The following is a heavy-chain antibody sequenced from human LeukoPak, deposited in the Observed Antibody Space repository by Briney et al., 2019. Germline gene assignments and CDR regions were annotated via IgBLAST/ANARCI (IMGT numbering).Heavy chain of an antibody. CDR1: GGTFSSYA. D-gene: IGHD3-9*01. CDR2: INPNSGGT. Sequence: ASVKVSCKASGGTFSSYAISWVRQAPGQGLKWMGWINPNSGGTNYAQKFQGRVTMTRDTSISTAYMELSRLRSDDTAVYYCARVSYDILTADIGFDYWGQGTLVTVSS. V-gene: IGHV1-2*02. CDR3: ARVSYDILTADIGFDY. J-gene: IGHJ4*02.